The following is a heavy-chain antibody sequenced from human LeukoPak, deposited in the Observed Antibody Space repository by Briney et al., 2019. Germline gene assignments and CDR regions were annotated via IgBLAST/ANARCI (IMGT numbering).Heavy chain of an antibody. Sequence: GGSLRLSCAASGFTFSNAWMSWVRQAPGKGLECVGRIKSKTDGGTTDYAAPVKGRFTISRDDSKNTLYLQMNSLKTEDTAVYYCTTDPDYVWGSYNYWGQGTLVTVSS. CDR1: GFTFSNAW. CDR3: TTDPDYVWGSYNY. J-gene: IGHJ4*02. D-gene: IGHD3-16*01. CDR2: IKSKTDGGTT. V-gene: IGHV3-15*01.